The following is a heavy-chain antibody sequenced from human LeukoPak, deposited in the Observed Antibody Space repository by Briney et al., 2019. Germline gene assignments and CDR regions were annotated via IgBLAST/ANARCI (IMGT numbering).Heavy chain of an antibody. CDR2: ISTSSSFT. V-gene: IGHV3-11*05. Sequence: PGGSLRLSCAASGFTFSDFYMSWIRQAPGKGLEWVSYISTSSSFTDYVDSVEGRFTISRDNTKTSLYLQMNSLRAEDTAVYYCARGGANCVVNWGQGTLVTVSS. CDR3: ARGGANCVVN. J-gene: IGHJ4*02. D-gene: IGHD4/OR15-4a*01. CDR1: GFTFSDFY.